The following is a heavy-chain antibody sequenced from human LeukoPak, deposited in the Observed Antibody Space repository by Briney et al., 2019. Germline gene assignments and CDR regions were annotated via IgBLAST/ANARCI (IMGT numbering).Heavy chain of an antibody. CDR2: IYYDGST. Sequence: SETLSLTCTVSGGSISSSSYYWGWIRQPPGKGLEWIGSIYYDGSTYYNPSLKSRVTISVDTSKNQFSLKLSSVTAADTAVYYCARGRVSVTGYYFAMDVWGQGTTVTVSS. D-gene: IGHD2-21*02. CDR3: ARGRVSVTGYYFAMDV. J-gene: IGHJ6*02. CDR1: GGSISSSSYY. V-gene: IGHV4-39*01.